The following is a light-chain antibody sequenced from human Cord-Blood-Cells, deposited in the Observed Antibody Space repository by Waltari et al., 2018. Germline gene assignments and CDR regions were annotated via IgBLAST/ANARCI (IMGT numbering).Light chain of an antibody. J-gene: IGKJ2*01. CDR1: QSVLYSSNNKNY. CDR3: QQYYSTPYT. V-gene: IGKV4-1*01. CDR2: WAS. Sequence: DIVMTQYPDSLAVSLGERATINCKSSQSVLYSSNNKNYLAWYQQKPGQPPKLLIYWASTRESGVPDRVSGSGSGTDFTLTISSLQAEDVAVYYCQQYYSTPYTFGQGTKREIK.